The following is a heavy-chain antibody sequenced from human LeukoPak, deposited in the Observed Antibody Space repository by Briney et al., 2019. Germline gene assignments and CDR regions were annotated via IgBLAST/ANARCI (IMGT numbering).Heavy chain of an antibody. Sequence: PSETLSLTCTVSGGSISSYYWSWIRQPPLKGLQWIGYIYYSGSTNYNPSLKSRVTISADTSKNQFSLKLSSVTAADTAVYYCATDQDSSGYYYGFDPWGHGTLVTVSS. J-gene: IGHJ5*02. CDR3: ATDQDSSGYYYGFDP. D-gene: IGHD3-22*01. CDR2: IYYSGST. CDR1: GGSISSYY. V-gene: IGHV4-59*01.